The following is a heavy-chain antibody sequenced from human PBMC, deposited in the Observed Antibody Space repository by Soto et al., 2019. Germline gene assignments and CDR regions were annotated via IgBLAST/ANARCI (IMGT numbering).Heavy chain of an antibody. V-gene: IGHV1-3*01. J-gene: IGHJ6*02. Sequence: ASVKVSCKASGDTFTSYAMHWVGQAPGQRLEWMGWINAGNGNTKYSQKFQGRVTITRDTSASTAYMELSSLRSEDTAVYYCARDKRILTGYYYYGMDVWGQGTTVTVSS. D-gene: IGHD3-9*01. CDR3: ARDKRILTGYYYYGMDV. CDR2: INAGNGNT. CDR1: GDTFTSYA.